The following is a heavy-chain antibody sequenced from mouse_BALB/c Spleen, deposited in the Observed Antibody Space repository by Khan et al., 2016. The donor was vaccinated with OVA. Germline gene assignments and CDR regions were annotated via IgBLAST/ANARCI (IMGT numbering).Heavy chain of an antibody. D-gene: IGHD1-3*01. CDR3: ARVFYNGAWFAY. Sequence: QVQLQQPGPGLVAPSQTLSITCTVSGFSLSNYGVHWVRQPPGKGLEWLGVIWAGGSTNHNSALMSRLTISKDNSKSQVFLKMNSLQTDDTAMYYCARVFYNGAWFAYWGQGTLVTVSA. V-gene: IGHV2-9*02. CDR2: IWAGGST. CDR1: GFSLSNYG. J-gene: IGHJ3*01.